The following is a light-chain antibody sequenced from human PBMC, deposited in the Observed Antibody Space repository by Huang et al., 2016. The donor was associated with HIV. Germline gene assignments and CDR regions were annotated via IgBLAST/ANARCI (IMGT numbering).Light chain of an antibody. Sequence: DIQMTPSPSTLSASVGDRVTITWRASQTISTWLAWYQQKPGRAPKLLIHKASTLESGVTSRFSGSGCGTEFTLTISSMQPDDYATYYCQQYNNYSYTFGQGTKLEIK. CDR1: QTISTW. V-gene: IGKV1-5*03. CDR2: KAS. J-gene: IGKJ2*01. CDR3: QQYNNYSYT.